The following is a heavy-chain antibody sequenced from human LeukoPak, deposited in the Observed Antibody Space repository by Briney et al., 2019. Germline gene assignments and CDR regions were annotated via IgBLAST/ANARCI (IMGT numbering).Heavy chain of an antibody. CDR3: AREERLYGFLEWPNWFDP. V-gene: IGHV4-4*07. CDR2: IYTSGST. D-gene: IGHD3-3*01. J-gene: IGHJ5*02. Sequence: SETLSLTCTVSGGSISSYYWSWIRQPAGKGLEWIGRIYTSGSTNYNPSLKSRVTMSVDTSKNQFSLKLSSVTAADTAVYYCAREERLYGFLEWPNWFDPWGQGTLVTVSS. CDR1: GGSISSYY.